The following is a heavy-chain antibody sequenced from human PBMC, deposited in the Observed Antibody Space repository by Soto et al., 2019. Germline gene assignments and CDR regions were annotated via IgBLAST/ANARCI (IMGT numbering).Heavy chain of an antibody. CDR1: GFTFSTYG. V-gene: IGHV3-23*01. Sequence: ESGGGLVQPGGSLRLSCAASGFTFSTYGMSWVRQAPGKGLEWVLFISGSGGKTYYADSVKGRFTISRDNSKNMLYLQMHSLRAEDTAVYYCAKDSGSWHFFDYWGQGTLVTVS. CDR3: AKDSGSWHFFDY. D-gene: IGHD1-26*01. J-gene: IGHJ4*02. CDR2: ISGSGGKT.